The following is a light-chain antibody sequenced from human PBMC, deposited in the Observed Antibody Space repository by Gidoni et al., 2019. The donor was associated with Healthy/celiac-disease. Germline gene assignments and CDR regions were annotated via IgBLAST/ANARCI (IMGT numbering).Light chain of an antibody. CDR1: HSVSSY. CDR3: QQRSNWHPYT. V-gene: IGKV3-11*01. Sequence: ELVLTQSPAPLSLSPVERATLSCRDSHSVSSYLAWYQQKPGQAPRLLMYDASNRTTGIPARFSGSGSGTDFTLTISSLEPEDFAVYYCQQRSNWHPYTFGQGTKLEIK. J-gene: IGKJ2*01. CDR2: DAS.